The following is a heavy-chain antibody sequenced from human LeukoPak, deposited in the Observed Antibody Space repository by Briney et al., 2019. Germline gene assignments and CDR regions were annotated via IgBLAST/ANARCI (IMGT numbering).Heavy chain of an antibody. CDR2: IYTSGST. CDR1: GGSISSGSYY. V-gene: IGHV4-61*02. Sequence: SETLSLTCTVSGGSISSGSYYWSWIRQPAGKGLEWIGRIYTSGSTNYNPSLKSRVTISVDTSKNQFSLKLSSVTAADTAVYYCARDVNSDSSGYRGGGNYYYYYYMDVWGKGTTVTISS. D-gene: IGHD3-22*01. CDR3: ARDVNSDSSGYRGGGNYYYYYYMDV. J-gene: IGHJ6*03.